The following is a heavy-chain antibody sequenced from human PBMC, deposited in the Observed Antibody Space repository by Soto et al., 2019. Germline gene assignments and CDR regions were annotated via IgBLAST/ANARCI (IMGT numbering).Heavy chain of an antibody. Sequence: QVQLVQSGAEVKKPGASVRVSCKASGYTFTNYYLHWVRQAPGQGLEWMGWISPITGDTKSTQKFQARVTMTRDTSIGTASLELTSLTSDDTAVYCCARVTSFQDGMDVWGQGTTVSVS. J-gene: IGHJ6*02. CDR3: ARVTSFQDGMDV. V-gene: IGHV1-2*02. D-gene: IGHD2-2*01. CDR1: GYTFTNYY. CDR2: ISPITGDT.